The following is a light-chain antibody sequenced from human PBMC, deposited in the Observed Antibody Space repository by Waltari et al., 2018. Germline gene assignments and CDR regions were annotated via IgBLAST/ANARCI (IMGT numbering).Light chain of an antibody. CDR2: EVS. J-gene: IGLJ3*02. V-gene: IGLV2-23*02. CDR3: CSYAGSSTPWV. Sequence: QSALTQPASVSGSPGHSITISCTGTSSHVGRYNLVSWYHQHPGKAPKRMIYEVSKRPSGVSNRFSGSKSGNTASLTISGLQAEDEADYYCCSYAGSSTPWVFGGGTKLTVL. CDR1: SSHVGRYNL.